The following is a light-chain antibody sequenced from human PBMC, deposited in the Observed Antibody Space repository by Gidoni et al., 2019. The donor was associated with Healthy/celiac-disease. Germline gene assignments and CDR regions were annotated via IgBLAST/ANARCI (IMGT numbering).Light chain of an antibody. J-gene: IGKJ4*01. CDR1: QGIRNS. V-gene: IGKV1-27*01. Sequence: DIQMTQSPSSLSASVGDRVTITCRASQGIRNSLAWYQQKPGKVPKLLIYAASTLHSGVPSRFSGSGSGTDFTLTISSLQPEDVATYYCQKYNSAPPLTFXGXTKVEIK. CDR2: AAS. CDR3: QKYNSAPPLT.